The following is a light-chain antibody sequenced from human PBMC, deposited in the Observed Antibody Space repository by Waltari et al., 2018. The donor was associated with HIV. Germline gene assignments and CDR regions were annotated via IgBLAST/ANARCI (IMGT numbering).Light chain of an antibody. V-gene: IGKV1-9*01. CDR3: QQINSYPLT. J-gene: IGKJ3*01. Sequence: DIQLTQSPSFLSASVGDRVTITCRASQGISSYLAWYQQKPGKAPKLLINVASTLESGVPSRFSGSGSGTEFTLTINSLQPEDLATYYCQQINSYPLTFGPGTKVDIK. CDR2: VAS. CDR1: QGISSY.